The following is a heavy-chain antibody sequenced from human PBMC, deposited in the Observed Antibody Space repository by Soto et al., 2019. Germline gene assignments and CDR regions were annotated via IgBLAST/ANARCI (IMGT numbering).Heavy chain of an antibody. CDR2: ISYDGSNK. CDR1: GFTFSSYG. Sequence: QVQLVESGGGVVQPGRFLRLSCAASGFTFSSYGMHWVRQAPGKGLEWVAVISYDGSNKYYADSVKGRFTISRDNSKNTLDLQMNSLRAEDTAVYYCAKDKGIVGATPHSWGQVTLVTVYS. CDR3: AKDKGIVGATPHS. D-gene: IGHD1-26*01. J-gene: IGHJ5*02. V-gene: IGHV3-30*18.